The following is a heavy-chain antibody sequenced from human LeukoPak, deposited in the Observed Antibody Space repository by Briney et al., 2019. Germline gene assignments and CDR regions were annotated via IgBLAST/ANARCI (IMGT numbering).Heavy chain of an antibody. D-gene: IGHD6-13*01. Sequence: GGTLRLSCVASGFTFSDHYMDWVRQAPGKGLEWVGRSGNKANSYTTDYAASVKGRFTISRDDSKNSLYLQMNSLRAEDTAVYYCARDPTPPRWGSNWYEPYYFDYWGQGTLVTVSS. J-gene: IGHJ4*02. CDR3: ARDPTPPRWGSNWYEPYYFDY. CDR1: GFTFSDHY. V-gene: IGHV3-72*01. CDR2: SGNKANSYTT.